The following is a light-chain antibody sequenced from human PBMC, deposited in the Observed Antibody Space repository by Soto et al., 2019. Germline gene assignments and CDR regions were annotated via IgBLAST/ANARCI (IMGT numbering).Light chain of an antibody. J-gene: IGLJ3*02. CDR3: AGWDDSLSGWV. V-gene: IGLV1-47*01. CDR1: RSNIGSNY. Sequence: QAVVTQPPSASGTPGQRVTISCSGSRSNIGSNYVYWYQQLPGTAPKLLIYKNNQRPSGVPDRFSGSKSGTSASLACSGLRSEDEADYYCAGWDDSLSGWVFGGGTKLTVL. CDR2: KNN.